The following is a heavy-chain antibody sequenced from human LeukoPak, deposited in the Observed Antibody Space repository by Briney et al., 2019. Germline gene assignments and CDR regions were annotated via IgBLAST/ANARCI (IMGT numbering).Heavy chain of an antibody. CDR2: IYPGDSDT. J-gene: IGHJ4*02. CDR3: VRFGLTSSLDY. D-gene: IGHD6-13*01. CDR1: GYKLTNNW. V-gene: IGHV5-51*01. Sequence: GESLKISCKISGYKLTNNWIGWVRQVPGKGLEWMGLIYPGDSDTRYSPSFQGQVTFSVDASISTAYLQLSGLRASDTAIYYCVRFGLTSSLDYWGQGTLVTVSS.